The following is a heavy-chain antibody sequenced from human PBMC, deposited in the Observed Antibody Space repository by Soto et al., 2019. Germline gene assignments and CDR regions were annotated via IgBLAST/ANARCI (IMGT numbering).Heavy chain of an antibody. Sequence: SETLSLTCTVSGGSISSYYWSWIRQPPGKGLEWIGYIYYSGSTNYNPSLKSRVTISVDTSKHQFSLKLSSVTAADPAVYYCARESFGSGDHDHWGQGTLVTGS. V-gene: IGHV4-59*01. CDR3: ARESFGSGDHDH. D-gene: IGHD2-15*01. CDR2: IYYSGST. CDR1: GGSISSYY. J-gene: IGHJ4*02.